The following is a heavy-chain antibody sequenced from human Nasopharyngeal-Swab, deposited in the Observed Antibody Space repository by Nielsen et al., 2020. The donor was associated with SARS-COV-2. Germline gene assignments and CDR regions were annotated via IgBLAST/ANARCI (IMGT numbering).Heavy chain of an antibody. CDR1: GFTFSSYG. CDR3: AKGSFDWLLVGYFDY. Sequence: GESLKISCAASGFTFSSYGMHWVRQAPGKGLEWVAVISYDGSNKYYADSVKGRFTISRDNSKNTLYLQTNSLRAEDTAVYYCAKGSFDWLLVGYFDYWGQGTLVTVSS. J-gene: IGHJ4*02. V-gene: IGHV3-30*18. CDR2: ISYDGSNK. D-gene: IGHD3-9*01.